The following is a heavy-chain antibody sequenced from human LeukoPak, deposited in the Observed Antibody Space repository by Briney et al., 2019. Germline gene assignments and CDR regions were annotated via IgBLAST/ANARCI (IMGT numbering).Heavy chain of an antibody. Sequence: GGSLRLSCTASGFTFNNNAMSWVRQAPGRGLEWVSAINGGGDATEYTDSVKGRFTISRDNSKNTLYLQMNSLRPEDTAVYYCARCTASCYANAFDVWGQGTLLTVSS. CDR3: ARCTASCYANAFDV. J-gene: IGHJ3*01. CDR2: INGGGDAT. V-gene: IGHV3-23*01. CDR1: GFTFNNNA. D-gene: IGHD2-2*01.